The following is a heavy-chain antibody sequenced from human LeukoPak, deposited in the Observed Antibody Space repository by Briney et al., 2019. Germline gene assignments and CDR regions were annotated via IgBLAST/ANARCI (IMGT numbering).Heavy chain of an antibody. V-gene: IGHV3-23*01. CDR3: GKGSGSGWYGWLDP. D-gene: IGHD6-19*01. Sequence: PGGSLRLSCAVSGFTFRSYAMNWVRQAPGKGLEWVSVITDSGTNAYYGDSVKGRFTVSRDNSKNTLYLQMNSLRAEDTAVYYCGKGSGSGWYGWLDPWGQGTLVTVSS. CDR1: GFTFRSYA. CDR2: ITDSGTNA. J-gene: IGHJ5*02.